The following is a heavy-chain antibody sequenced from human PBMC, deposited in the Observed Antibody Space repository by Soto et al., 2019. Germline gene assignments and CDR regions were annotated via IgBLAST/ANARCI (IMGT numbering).Heavy chain of an antibody. CDR3: ARDPEEYWSGYYKDYYFDY. Sequence: QVQLVEYGGGVVQPGRSLRLSCAVSGFTFSNYGMHWVRQAPGRGLEWVAVITYEGYTKYYADSVKGRFTISRDSSTNMVYLQMNSLRTEDTAVYYCARDPEEYWSGYYKDYYFDYWGQGTLVTVSS. V-gene: IGHV3-30*03. J-gene: IGHJ4*02. CDR2: ITYEGYTK. CDR1: GFTFSNYG. D-gene: IGHD3-3*01.